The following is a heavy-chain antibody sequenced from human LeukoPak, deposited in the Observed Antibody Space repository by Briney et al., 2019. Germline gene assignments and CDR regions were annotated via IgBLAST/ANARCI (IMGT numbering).Heavy chain of an antibody. Sequence: ASVKVSCKASGYTFTCYYMHWVREAPGQGLEWMGWINPKSGVTNYPQKFRGRATMSGNASISTAYMELSRLTSVDTAIYYCARGRAVAGRLAPFDPWGQGTLVTVSS. V-gene: IGHV1-2*02. D-gene: IGHD6-19*01. CDR3: ARGRAVAGRLAPFDP. CDR2: INPKSGVT. J-gene: IGHJ5*02. CDR1: GYTFTCYY.